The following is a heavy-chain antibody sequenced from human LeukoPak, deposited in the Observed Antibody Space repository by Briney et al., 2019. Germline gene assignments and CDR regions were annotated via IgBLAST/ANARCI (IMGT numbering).Heavy chain of an antibody. D-gene: IGHD4-17*01. CDR3: AKNRGDYDPEYFQD. CDR1: GFTFSSYS. J-gene: IGHJ1*01. Sequence: PGGSLRLSCAASGFTFSSYSMNWVRQAPGRGLEWVSYISSSSTIYYADSVKGRFTISRDNSKNTLYLQMNSLRAEDTAVYYCAKNRGDYDPEYFQDWGQGTLVIVSS. CDR2: ISSSSTI. V-gene: IGHV3-48*01.